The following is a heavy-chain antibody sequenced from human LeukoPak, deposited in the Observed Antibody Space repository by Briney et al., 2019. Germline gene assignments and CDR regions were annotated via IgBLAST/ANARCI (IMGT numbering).Heavy chain of an antibody. V-gene: IGHV4-39*07. CDR1: GGSISSSTYY. J-gene: IGHJ4*02. D-gene: IGHD5-18*01. CDR3: ARERDQEGVTNTHYFDY. Sequence: SETLSLTCSVSGGSISSSTYYWGWIRQPPGKGLEWIGSMYYGGSTYYNPSLKSRVTISVDTSKNQFSLKLSSVTAADTAVYYCARERDQEGVTNTHYFDYWGQGTLVTVSS. CDR2: MYYGGST.